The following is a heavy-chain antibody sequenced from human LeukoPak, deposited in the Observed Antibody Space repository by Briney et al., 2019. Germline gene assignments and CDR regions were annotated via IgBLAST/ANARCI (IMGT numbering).Heavy chain of an antibody. J-gene: IGHJ4*02. V-gene: IGHV4-4*07. CDR1: GASISGYY. Sequence: SETLSLTCTVSGASISGYYWSWIRQPPGKGLEWIGRIYTSGTTNYNPSLQSRVAMSVDTSKNQISLMLTSVTAADTAGYYCARDPSLFSGYFDYWGRGTLVTVSS. CDR3: ARDPSLFSGYFDY. CDR2: IYTSGTT. D-gene: IGHD3-22*01.